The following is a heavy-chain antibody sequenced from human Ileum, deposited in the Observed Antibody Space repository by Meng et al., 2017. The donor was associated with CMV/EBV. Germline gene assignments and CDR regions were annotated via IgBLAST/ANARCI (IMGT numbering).Heavy chain of an antibody. D-gene: IGHD1-26*01. CDR3: ATNGGGELRDAFDI. J-gene: IGHJ3*02. CDR1: GFTVSSTY. V-gene: IGHV3-53*05. CDR2: LYSGGNT. Sequence: GESLKISCAASGFTVSSTYMNWVRQAPGKGLEWVSVLYSGGNTYYADSVKGRFTISRDNSKNTLYLQMNSLRAEDTAVYYCATNGGGELRDAFDIWGQGTMVTVSS.